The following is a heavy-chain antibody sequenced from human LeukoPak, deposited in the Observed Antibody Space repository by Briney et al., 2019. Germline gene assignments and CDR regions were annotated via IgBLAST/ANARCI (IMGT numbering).Heavy chain of an antibody. CDR2: IYYSGST. J-gene: IGHJ4*02. V-gene: IGHV4-59*11. Sequence: SETLSLTCTVSGGSISSHYWSWIRQPPGMGLEWIGYIYYSGSTNYNPSLKSRVTISVDTSKNQFSLKLSSVTAADTAVYYCAREVEEMATILDWGQGTLVTVSS. CDR3: AREVEEMATILD. D-gene: IGHD5-24*01. CDR1: GGSISSHY.